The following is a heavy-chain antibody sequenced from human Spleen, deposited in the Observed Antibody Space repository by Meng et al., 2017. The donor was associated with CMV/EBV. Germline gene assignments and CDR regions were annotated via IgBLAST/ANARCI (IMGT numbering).Heavy chain of an antibody. V-gene: IGHV3-48*03. CDR1: GFTFSSYE. CDR3: AKVGDYYSYYALDV. J-gene: IGHJ6*02. CDR2: ISSSGSTI. Sequence: GESLKISCAASGFTFSSYEMNWVRQAPGKGLEWVSYISSSGSTIYYADSVKGRFTISRDNAKNSLYLQMNSLRAEDTAVYYCAKVGDYYSYYALDVWGQGTSVTVSS.